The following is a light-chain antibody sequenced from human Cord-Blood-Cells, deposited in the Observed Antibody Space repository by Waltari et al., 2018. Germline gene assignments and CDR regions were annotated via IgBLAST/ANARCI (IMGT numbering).Light chain of an antibody. Sequence: QSALTQPASVSGSPGQSITISCTGTSSDVGGSNYVPWYQQHPGKAPKLMIYDVSKRPSGVSNRFSGSKSGNTASLTISGLQAEDEADYYCSSYTSSSLWVFGGGTKLTVL. CDR2: DVS. CDR3: SSYTSSSLWV. CDR1: SSDVGGSNY. J-gene: IGLJ3*02. V-gene: IGLV2-14*01.